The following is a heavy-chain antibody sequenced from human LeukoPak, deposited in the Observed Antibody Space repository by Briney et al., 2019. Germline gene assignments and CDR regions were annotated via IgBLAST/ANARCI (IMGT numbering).Heavy chain of an antibody. CDR3: ARTSGDSSSWRNTNWFDP. V-gene: IGHV4-31*11. Sequence: SQTLSLTCAVSGGSISSGVYYWSWIRQHPEKGLEWIGFIHYSGSTYYSPSLESRTTISVDTSKHQFSLKLSAVTAADTAVYFCARTSGDSSSWRNTNWFDPWGQGTLVTVSS. CDR2: IHYSGST. D-gene: IGHD6-13*01. CDR1: GGSISSGVYY. J-gene: IGHJ5*02.